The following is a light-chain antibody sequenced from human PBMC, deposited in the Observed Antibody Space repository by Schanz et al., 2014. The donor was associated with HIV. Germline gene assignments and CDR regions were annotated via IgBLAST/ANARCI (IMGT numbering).Light chain of an antibody. Sequence: DIQMTQSPSTLSASVGDRVTITCRASQSVDSWLAWYQQKPGKAPKLLIYKASGLQSGVPSRFSGSGSGTEFTLTITSLQFDDFATYYCQQSYSATPYTFGQGTRLEIK. CDR1: QSVDSW. CDR2: KAS. J-gene: IGKJ2*01. CDR3: QQSYSATPYT. V-gene: IGKV1-5*03.